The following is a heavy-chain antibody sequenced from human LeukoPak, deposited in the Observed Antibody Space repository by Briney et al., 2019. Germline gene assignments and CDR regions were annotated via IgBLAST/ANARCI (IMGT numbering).Heavy chain of an antibody. CDR3: AKDRDDYGDYIFDY. J-gene: IGHJ4*02. D-gene: IGHD4-17*01. CDR1: GFTFSSYG. V-gene: IGHV3-33*06. Sequence: PGGSLRLSCAASGFTFSSYGMHWVRQAPGKGLEWVAVIWYDGGNKYYADSVKGRFTISRDNSKNTLYLQMNSLRAEDTAVYYCAKDRDDYGDYIFDYWGQGTLVTVSS. CDR2: IWYDGGNK.